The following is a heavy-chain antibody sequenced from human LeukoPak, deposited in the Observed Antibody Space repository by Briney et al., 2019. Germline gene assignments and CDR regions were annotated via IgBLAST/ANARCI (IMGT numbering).Heavy chain of an antibody. CDR3: ARDNDSVWGSYRYYYFDS. V-gene: IGHV3-33*01. Sequence: PGRSLRLSCAASGFTFSSYSMHWVRQAPGKGLEWVAVIWYDGSNKYYADSVKGRFTISRDNSKNTLYLQMTSLRAEDTAVYYCARDNDSVWGSYRYYYFDSWGQGTLVTVSS. J-gene: IGHJ4*02. CDR1: GFTFSSYS. CDR2: IWYDGSNK. D-gene: IGHD3-16*02.